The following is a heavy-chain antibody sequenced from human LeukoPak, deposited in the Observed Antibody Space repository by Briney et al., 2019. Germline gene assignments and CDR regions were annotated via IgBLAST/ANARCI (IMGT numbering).Heavy chain of an antibody. CDR1: GLTFSSYW. Sequence: PGGSLRLSCAASGLTFSSYWMGWVRQAPGKGLEWMANINQDGSEKYYVDSVEGRFTISRDNAQNSLCLQMNILRAEDTAVYYCARETSSGYSDHWGQGTLVTVSS. J-gene: IGHJ4*02. V-gene: IGHV3-7*05. CDR3: ARETSSGYSDH. D-gene: IGHD3-22*01. CDR2: INQDGSEK.